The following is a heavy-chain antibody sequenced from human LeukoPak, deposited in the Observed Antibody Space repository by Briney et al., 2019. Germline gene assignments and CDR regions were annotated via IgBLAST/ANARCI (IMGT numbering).Heavy chain of an antibody. Sequence: ASVKVSCKASGGTFSSYAISWVRQAPGQGLEWMGGIIPIFGTANYAQKFQGRVTITADESTSTAYMELSSLRSEDTAVYYCARGSAYDILTGYHYYGMDVWGQGTTVTVSS. D-gene: IGHD3-9*01. CDR1: GGTFSSYA. CDR2: IIPIFGTA. CDR3: ARGSAYDILTGYHYYGMDV. J-gene: IGHJ6*02. V-gene: IGHV1-69*01.